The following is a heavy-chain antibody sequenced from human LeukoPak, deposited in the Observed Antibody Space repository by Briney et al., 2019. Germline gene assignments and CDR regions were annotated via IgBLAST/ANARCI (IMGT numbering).Heavy chain of an antibody. Sequence: SETLSLTCTVSGYSISSGYYWGWIRQPPGKGLEWIGSIYHSGSTYYNPSLKSRVTISVDTSKNQFSLKLSSVTAADTAVYYCARVYWGSWYSSSPLHFDYWGQGTLVTVSS. CDR3: ARVYWGSWYSSSPLHFDY. D-gene: IGHD6-6*01. CDR2: IYHSGST. CDR1: GYSISSGYY. V-gene: IGHV4-38-2*02. J-gene: IGHJ4*02.